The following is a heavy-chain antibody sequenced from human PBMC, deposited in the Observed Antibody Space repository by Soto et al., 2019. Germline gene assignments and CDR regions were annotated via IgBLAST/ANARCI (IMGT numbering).Heavy chain of an antibody. CDR1: GFTVSNNY. V-gene: IGHV3-53*01. J-gene: IGHJ4*02. Sequence: EVQLVESGGGLIQPGGSLRLSCAVSGFTVSNNYMSWVRQAPGKGLEGVSVIYSGGYTAYGDSVKGRFTISRDNSKNTLYLKKNTLGPEDRAVFSWATHPGGGGYWGQGTLVTVSS. CDR3: ATHPGGGGY. CDR2: IYSGGYT. D-gene: IGHD3-10*01.